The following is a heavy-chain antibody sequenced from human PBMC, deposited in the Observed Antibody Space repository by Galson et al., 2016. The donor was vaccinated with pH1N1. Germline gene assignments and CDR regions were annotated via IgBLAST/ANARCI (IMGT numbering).Heavy chain of an antibody. J-gene: IGHJ5*02. CDR1: GYMFTSYG. D-gene: IGHD3-10*01. CDR2: ISGYNGNT. V-gene: IGHV1-18*01. CDR3: ARLSGSRWLDP. Sequence: SVKVSCKASGYMFTSYGITWVRQAPGQGLEWMGLISGYNGNTNYAQKFRGRRTLTTDTSTTTAYMELRSLRSDDTAFYHCARLSGSRWLDPWGQGTLVTVSS.